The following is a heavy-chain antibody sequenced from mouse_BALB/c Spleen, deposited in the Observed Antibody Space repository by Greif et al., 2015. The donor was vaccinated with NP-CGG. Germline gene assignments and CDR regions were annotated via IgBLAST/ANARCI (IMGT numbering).Heavy chain of an antibody. J-gene: IGHJ2*01. V-gene: IGHV5-17*02. CDR3: AGLFDY. Sequence: EVQRVESGGGLVQPGGSRKLSCAASGFTFSSFGMHWVRQAPEKGLEWVAYISSGSSTIYYADTVKGRFTISRDNPKNTLFLQMTSLRSEDTAMYYCAGLFDYWGQGTTLTVSS. CDR2: ISSGSSTI. CDR1: GFTFSSFG.